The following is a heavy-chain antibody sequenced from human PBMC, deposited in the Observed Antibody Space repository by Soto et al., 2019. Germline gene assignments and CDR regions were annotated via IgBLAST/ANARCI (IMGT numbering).Heavy chain of an antibody. D-gene: IGHD3-16*01. V-gene: IGHV4-34*01. CDR2: VYHGLSI. Sequence: SETLSLTCAVYSGSFSGYYWSWIRQPPGKGLEWIGEVYHGLSIVYNPSLKSRVAISGDSSKNQFSLKLSSVTAADTAVYYCARHGGYYFDYWGQGTLVTVS. CDR1: SGSFSGYY. J-gene: IGHJ4*02. CDR3: ARHGGYYFDY.